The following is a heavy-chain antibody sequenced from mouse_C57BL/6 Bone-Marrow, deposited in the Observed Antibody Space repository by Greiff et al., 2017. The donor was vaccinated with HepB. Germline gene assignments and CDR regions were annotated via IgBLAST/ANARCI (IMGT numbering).Heavy chain of an antibody. CDR2: IYYSGTI. J-gene: IGHJ2*01. D-gene: IGHD1-1*01. CDR3: ARERDYYGSSYLDY. Sequence: EVKLVESGPGLVKPSQTVFLTCTVTGISITTGTYRWSWIRQFPGNKLEWIGYIYYSGTITYNPSLTSRTTITRDTTKNQFFLEMNSVTAEDTATYYCARERDYYGSSYLDYWGQGTTLTVSS. V-gene: IGHV3-5*01. CDR1: GISITTGTYR.